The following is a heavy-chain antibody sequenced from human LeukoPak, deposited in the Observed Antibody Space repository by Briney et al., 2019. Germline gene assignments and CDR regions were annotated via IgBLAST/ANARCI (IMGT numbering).Heavy chain of an antibody. J-gene: IGHJ4*02. CDR1: GYTFTGYY. CDR2: INPNSGGT. CDR3: ARVRYYYDSSDYFDY. Sequence: GASVKVSCKASGYTFTGYYMHWVRQAPGQGLEWMGWINPNSGGTNYAQKFQGRVTMTRDTFISTAYMELSRLRSDDTAVYYCARVRYYYDSSDYFDYWGQGTLVTVSS. D-gene: IGHD3-22*01. V-gene: IGHV1-2*02.